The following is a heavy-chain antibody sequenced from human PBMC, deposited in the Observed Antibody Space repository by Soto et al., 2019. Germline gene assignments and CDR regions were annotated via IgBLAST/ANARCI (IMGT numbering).Heavy chain of an antibody. V-gene: IGHV3-21*06. CDR2: ISSTTNYI. Sequence: GGSLRLSCAASGFTFTRYSMNWVRQAPGKGLEWVSSISSTTNYIYYGDSMKGRFTISRDNGKNSLYLEIHSLRAEDTAVYYCARESEDLTSNFDYWGQGTMVTVSS. CDR3: ARESEDLTSNFDY. CDR1: GFTFTRYS. J-gene: IGHJ4*02.